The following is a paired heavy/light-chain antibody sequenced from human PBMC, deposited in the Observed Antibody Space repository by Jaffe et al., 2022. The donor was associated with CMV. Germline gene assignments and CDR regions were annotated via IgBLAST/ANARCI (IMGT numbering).Light chain of an antibody. V-gene: IGKV3-20*01. Sequence: EIVLTQSPGTLSLSPGEGATLSCRASQRVDSSDLAWYQLKPGQAPRLLIYGASSRATGIPDRFSGSVSGTDFTLTISRLEPEDFAVYYCQQYRSSLAVTFGQGTRLDIK. J-gene: IGKJ5*01. CDR1: QRVDSSD. CDR2: GAS. CDR3: QQYRSSLAVT.
Heavy chain of an antibody. D-gene: IGHD1-7*01. V-gene: IGHV4-39*01. J-gene: IGHJ5*02. CDR1: GGSISSSNHY. CDR3: ARHCPPNFRWFDP. CDR2: ISYSGTT. Sequence: QLQLQGSGPGLVKPSETLSLTCTVSGGSISSSNHYWGWIRQPPGKGLEWIGSISYSGTTYYNPSLKSRLTISVDTSKSQFSLSLTSVTAADTAVYYCARHCPPNFRWFDPWGQGILVTVSS.